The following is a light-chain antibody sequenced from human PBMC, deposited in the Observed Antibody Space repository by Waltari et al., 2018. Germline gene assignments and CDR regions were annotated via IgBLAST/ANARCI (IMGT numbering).Light chain of an antibody. CDR2: DES. CDR3: QHKVRLPAT. Sequence: EIVLTQSPGTLPLSPGDRATLSCRASQSVGRSLVWDQPKPGQAPRLLMYDESSRATGVADRFSGSGSGTDFRLTISRLEPEDLAVYYCQHKVRLPATFGQGTKVEIK. CDR1: QSVGRS. V-gene: IGKV3-20*01. J-gene: IGKJ1*01.